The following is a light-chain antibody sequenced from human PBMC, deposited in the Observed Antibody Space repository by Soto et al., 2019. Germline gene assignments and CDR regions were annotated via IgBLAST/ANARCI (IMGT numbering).Light chain of an antibody. CDR3: KSYAGSNTYV. Sequence: QSVLTQPPSASGSPGQLVTISCTGTKSDIGVYDFVSWYQHHPGKAPRLIIYEVVQRPSGVPDRFSGSKSGNTASLTVSGLQAADEADYFCKSYAGSNTYVFGSGTKLTVL. CDR1: KSDIGVYDF. J-gene: IGLJ1*01. V-gene: IGLV2-8*01. CDR2: EVV.